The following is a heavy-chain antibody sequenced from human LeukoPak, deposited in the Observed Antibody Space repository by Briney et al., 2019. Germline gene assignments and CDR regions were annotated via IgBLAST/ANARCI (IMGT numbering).Heavy chain of an antibody. Sequence: ASVKVSCKASGGTFSSYAISWVRQAPGQGLEWMGWISAYNGNTNYAQKLQGRVTMTTDTSTSTAYMELRSLRSDDTAVYYCARDMVRGEVRWFDPWGQGTLVTVSS. V-gene: IGHV1-18*01. J-gene: IGHJ5*02. CDR3: ARDMVRGEVRWFDP. D-gene: IGHD3-10*01. CDR2: ISAYNGNT. CDR1: GGTFSSYA.